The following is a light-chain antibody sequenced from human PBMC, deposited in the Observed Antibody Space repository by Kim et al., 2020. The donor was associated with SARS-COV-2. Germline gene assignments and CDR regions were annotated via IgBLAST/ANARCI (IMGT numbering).Light chain of an antibody. V-gene: IGLV3-19*01. Sequence: SSELTQDPAVSVALGQTVRITCQGDSLRSYYASWYQQKPGQAPVLVIYGKNNRPSGIPDRFSGSSSGNTASSTITGAQAEDEADYYCNSRDSSGKVFGGGTQLTVL. CDR1: SLRSYY. CDR2: GKN. J-gene: IGLJ3*02. CDR3: NSRDSSGKV.